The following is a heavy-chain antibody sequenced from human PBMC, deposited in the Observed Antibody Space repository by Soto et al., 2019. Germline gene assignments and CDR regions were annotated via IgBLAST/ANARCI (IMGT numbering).Heavy chain of an antibody. J-gene: IGHJ4*02. D-gene: IGHD6-19*01. Sequence: QVQLVQSGAEVKKPGSSVKVSCKASGGTFSSYAISWVRQAPGQGLEWMGGIIPIFGTANYAQKFQGRVTISAYEYTSTAYMELSSLRSEDTAVYYCATPIAVAGVYYFDYWGQGTLVTVSS. CDR3: ATPIAVAGVYYFDY. CDR2: IIPIFGTA. V-gene: IGHV1-69*12. CDR1: GGTFSSYA.